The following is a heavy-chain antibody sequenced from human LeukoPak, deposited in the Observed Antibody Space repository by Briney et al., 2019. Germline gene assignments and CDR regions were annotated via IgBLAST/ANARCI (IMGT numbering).Heavy chain of an antibody. CDR3: ARDGRGFDI. J-gene: IGHJ3*02. V-gene: IGHV4-59*01. CDR1: GGSISSYY. Sequence: SETLSLTCTVSGGSISSYYWSWIRQPPGKGLEWIGYIYSSGSTNYNPSLKSRGTISVDTSKNQFSLKLSSVTAADTAVYYCARDGRGFDIWGQGTMVTVSS. CDR2: IYSSGST.